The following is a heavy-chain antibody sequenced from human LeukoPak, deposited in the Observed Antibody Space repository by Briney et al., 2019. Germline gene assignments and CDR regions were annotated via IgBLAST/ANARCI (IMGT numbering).Heavy chain of an antibody. V-gene: IGHV3-30*18. CDR2: ISYDGSNK. CDR3: AKNGDPDAFDI. J-gene: IGHJ3*02. D-gene: IGHD4-17*01. Sequence: GGSLRLSCAASGFTFSSYAMSWVRQAPGKGLEWVAVISYDGSNKYYADSVKGRFTISRDNSKNTLYLQMNSLRAEDTAVYYCAKNGDPDAFDIWGQGTMVTVSS. CDR1: GFTFSSYA.